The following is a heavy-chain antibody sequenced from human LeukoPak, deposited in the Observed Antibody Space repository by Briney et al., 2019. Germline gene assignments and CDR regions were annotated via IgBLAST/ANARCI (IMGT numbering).Heavy chain of an antibody. D-gene: IGHD1-26*01. CDR2: ISGSGGST. CDR3: ARALRIVGATIFDY. J-gene: IGHJ4*02. CDR1: GFTFSSYG. Sequence: GGTLRLSCTASGFTFSSYGMSWVRQAPGKGLEWVSAISGSGGSTYYADSVKGRFTISRDNSKNTLYLQMNSLRAEDTAVYYCARALRIVGATIFDYWGQGTLVTVSS. V-gene: IGHV3-23*01.